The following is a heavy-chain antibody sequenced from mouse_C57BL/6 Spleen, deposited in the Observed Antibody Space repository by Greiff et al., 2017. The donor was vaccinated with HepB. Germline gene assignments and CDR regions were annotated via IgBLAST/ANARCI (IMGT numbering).Heavy chain of an antibody. D-gene: IGHD1-1*01. CDR3: AVVGGDAMDY. Sequence: QVQLQQSGPELVKPGASVKISCKASGYAFSSSWMNWVKQRPGKGLEWIGRIYPGDGDTNYNGKFKGKATLTADKSSSTAYMQLSSLTSEDSAVYFCAVVGGDAMDYWGQGTSVTVSS. V-gene: IGHV1-82*01. CDR2: IYPGDGDT. CDR1: GYAFSSSW. J-gene: IGHJ4*01.